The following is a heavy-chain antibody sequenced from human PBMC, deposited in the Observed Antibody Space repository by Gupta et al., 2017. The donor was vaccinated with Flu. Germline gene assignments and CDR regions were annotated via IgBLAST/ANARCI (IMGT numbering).Heavy chain of an antibody. J-gene: IGHJ6*02. CDR1: GFTFSRYW. CDR2: IKQDGSEK. Sequence: EEELVDSGGGLVQPGGSLRLSCAASGFTFSRYWMNWVRQAPGKGLQWVANIKQDGSEKSYVDSVKGRFTISRDNAKNSLYLQMSSLRAEDTAVYYCARGTSTRRYYYYYGMDVWGQGTTVTASS. D-gene: IGHD1-1*01. CDR3: ARGTSTRRYYYYYGMDV. V-gene: IGHV3-7*01.